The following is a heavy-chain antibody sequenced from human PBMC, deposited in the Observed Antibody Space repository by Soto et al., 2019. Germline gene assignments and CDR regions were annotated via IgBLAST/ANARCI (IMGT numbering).Heavy chain of an antibody. CDR1: GFTFSGSA. J-gene: IGHJ4*02. Sequence: PGGSLRLSCAASGFTFSGSAMHWVRQASGEGLEWVGRIRSKANSYATAYAASVKGRFTISRDDSKNTAYLQMNSLKTEDTAVYYCTTHYYGSGSYFDYWGQGTLVTVSS. V-gene: IGHV3-73*01. CDR2: IRSKANSYAT. D-gene: IGHD3-10*01. CDR3: TTHYYGSGSYFDY.